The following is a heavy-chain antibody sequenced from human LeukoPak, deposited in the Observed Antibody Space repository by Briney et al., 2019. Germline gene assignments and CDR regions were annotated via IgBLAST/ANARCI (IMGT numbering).Heavy chain of an antibody. CDR3: AREIPLGNDWFDP. J-gene: IGHJ5*02. CDR2: INEDGSEK. D-gene: IGHD3-16*01. V-gene: IGHV3-7*01. Sequence: PGGCLRLSCAASGFTFSSFWMSWVRQAPGKGLEWVANINEDGSEKYYVDSVKGRFAISRDNAKNSLYLQMNSLRAEDTAVYYCAREIPLGNDWFDPWGQGTLVTVSS. CDR1: GFTFSSFW.